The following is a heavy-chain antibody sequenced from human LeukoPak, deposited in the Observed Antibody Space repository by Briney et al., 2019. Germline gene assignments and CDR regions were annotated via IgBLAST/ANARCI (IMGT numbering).Heavy chain of an antibody. V-gene: IGHV4-59*08. CDR1: GGCISSYY. CDR2: IYYSGST. CDR3: AGFSGDYANWFDP. D-gene: IGHD4-17*01. J-gene: IGHJ5*02. Sequence: SETLFLTCTVSGGCISSYYWSWIRQPPGKGLEWIGYIYYSGSTNYNPSLKSRVTISVDTSKNQFSLKLSSVTAADTAVYYCAGFSGDYANWFDPWGQGTLVTVSS.